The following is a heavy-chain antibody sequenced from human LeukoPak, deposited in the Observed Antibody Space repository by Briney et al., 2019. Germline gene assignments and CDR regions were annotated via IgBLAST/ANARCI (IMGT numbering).Heavy chain of an antibody. CDR2: ISGSGGST. CDR1: GFTFSSYA. CDR3: AKDRKSLLWFGELSHAFDI. J-gene: IGHJ3*02. D-gene: IGHD3-10*01. V-gene: IGHV3-23*01. Sequence: GGSLRLSCAASGFTFSSYAMSWVRQAPGKGLEWVSAISGSGGSTYYADSVKGRFTISRDNSKNTLYLQMNSLRAEDTAVYYCAKDRKSLLWFGELSHAFDIWGQGTMVTVSS.